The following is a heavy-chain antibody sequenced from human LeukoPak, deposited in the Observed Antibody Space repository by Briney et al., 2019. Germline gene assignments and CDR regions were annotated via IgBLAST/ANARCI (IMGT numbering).Heavy chain of an antibody. CDR3: ARGGSGSYSSDY. CDR2: ISSTGTYI. CDR1: GFTFSSSTFGSYT. J-gene: IGHJ4*02. D-gene: IGHD3-10*01. Sequence: GGSLRLSCATSGFTFSSSTFGSYTMNWVRQAPGKGLEWVSSISSTGTYIYYTDSVKGRFTISRDIANSLLYLQMNSLRAEDTAVYYCARGGSGSYSSDYWGQGTLVTVSS. V-gene: IGHV3-21*01.